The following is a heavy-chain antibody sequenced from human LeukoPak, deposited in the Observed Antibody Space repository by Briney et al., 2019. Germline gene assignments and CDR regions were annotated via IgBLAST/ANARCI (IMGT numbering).Heavy chain of an antibody. CDR3: AKFGYDILTEFDY. J-gene: IGHJ4*02. D-gene: IGHD3-9*01. CDR1: GFTFSSYG. V-gene: IGHV3-30*18. CDR2: ISYDGSSK. Sequence: GGSLRLSCAASGFTFSSYGMHRVRQAPGKGLEWVAVISYDGSSKYYADSVKGRFTISRDNSKNTLYLQMNSLRAEDTAVYYCAKFGYDILTEFDYWGQGTLVTVSS.